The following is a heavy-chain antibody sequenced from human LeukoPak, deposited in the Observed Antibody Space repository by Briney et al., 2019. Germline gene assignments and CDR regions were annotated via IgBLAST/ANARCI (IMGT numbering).Heavy chain of an antibody. CDR2: IKSDVRST. J-gene: IGHJ4*02. D-gene: IGHD2-8*02. Sequence: GGSLRLSCAASGFTFSTSWMHWVRQAPGKGLVWVARIKSDVRSTDYADSVKGRFTISRDDANNILYLQMNSLRAEDTAVYLCTAIRPDYWGQGTVVTVSS. V-gene: IGHV3-74*01. CDR3: TAIRPDY. CDR1: GFTFSTSW.